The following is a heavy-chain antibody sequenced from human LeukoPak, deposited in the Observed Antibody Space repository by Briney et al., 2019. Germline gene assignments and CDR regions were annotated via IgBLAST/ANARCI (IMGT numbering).Heavy chain of an antibody. D-gene: IGHD2-21*01. V-gene: IGHV1-2*02. CDR1: GYTFTGYY. CDR3: ARVVGVKAGYYYYGMDV. Sequence: ASVEVSCKASGYTFTGYYMHWVRQAPGQGLEWMGWINPNSGGTNYAQKFQGRVTMTRDTSISTAYMELSRLRSDDTAVYYCARVVGVKAGYYYYGMDVWGQGTTVTVSS. J-gene: IGHJ6*02. CDR2: INPNSGGT.